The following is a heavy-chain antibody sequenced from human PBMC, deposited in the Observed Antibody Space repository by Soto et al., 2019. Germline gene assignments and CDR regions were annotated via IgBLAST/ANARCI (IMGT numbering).Heavy chain of an antibody. D-gene: IGHD2-15*01. J-gene: IGHJ4*02. CDR3: ARTPDH. V-gene: IGHV4-30-4*01. CDR2: ISYSGTT. Sequence: SETLSLTCPVSGDSISSNNNYWSWIRQPPGEGLEWIGFISYSGTTSYSPSLKSRVAISLDTSKNQFPLSLSSVTAADTAVYYCARTPDHWGQGTLVTVSS. CDR1: GDSISSNNNY.